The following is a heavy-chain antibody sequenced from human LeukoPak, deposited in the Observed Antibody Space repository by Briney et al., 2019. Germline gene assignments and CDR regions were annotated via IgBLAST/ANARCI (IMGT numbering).Heavy chain of an antibody. CDR1: GGSISSRNW. D-gene: IGHD6-6*01. CDR2: IDHSGRT. V-gene: IGHV4-4*02. CDR3: ARGECSNSRSFDY. Sequence: SETLSLTCAVSGGSISSRNWWSWVRQPPGKGLEWIGEIDHSGRTNYNPSLKSRVSISVDKSKNQFSLKLTSVTAADTAVYYCARGECSNSRSFDYWGRGTLVTVSS. J-gene: IGHJ4*02.